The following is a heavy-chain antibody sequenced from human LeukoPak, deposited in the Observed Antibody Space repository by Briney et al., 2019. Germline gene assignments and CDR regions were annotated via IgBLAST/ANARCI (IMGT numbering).Heavy chain of an antibody. CDR3: GRGGTEAFDI. Sequence: GGSLRLFCAASGFTFSTYRMNWVRQAPGKGLEWVSSISSSSSYIYYADSVKGRFTISRDNANNSLYLQMNSLRVEDTAVYYCGRGGTEAFDIWGQGTMVTVSS. J-gene: IGHJ3*02. V-gene: IGHV3-21*01. CDR2: ISSSSSYI. D-gene: IGHD1-1*01. CDR1: GFTFSTYR.